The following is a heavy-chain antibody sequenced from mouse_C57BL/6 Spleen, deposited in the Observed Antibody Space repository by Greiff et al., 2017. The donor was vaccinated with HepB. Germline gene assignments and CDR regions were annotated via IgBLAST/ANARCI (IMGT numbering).Heavy chain of an antibody. Sequence: EVKLMESVAELVRPGASVKLSCTASGFNIKNTYMHWVKQRPEQGLEWIGRIDPANGNTKYAPKFQGTATITADTSSNTAYLQLSSLTSEYTAIYYIASYSHYAMDYWGQGTSVTVAS. D-gene: IGHD2-12*01. CDR2: IDPANGNT. J-gene: IGHJ4*01. CDR1: GFNIKNTY. V-gene: IGHV14-3*01. CDR3: ASYSHYAMDY.